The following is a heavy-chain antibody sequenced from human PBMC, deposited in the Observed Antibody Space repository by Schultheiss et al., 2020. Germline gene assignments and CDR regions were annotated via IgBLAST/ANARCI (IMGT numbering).Heavy chain of an antibody. J-gene: IGHJ6*03. D-gene: IGHD6-6*01. CDR3: AAAPVEYSSSYYMDV. CDR1: GFTFTSSA. CDR2: IVVGSGNT. V-gene: IGHV1-58*01. Sequence: SVKASCKASGFTFTSSAVQWVRQARGQRLEWIGWIVVGSGNTNYAQKFQERVTITRDMSTSTAYMELSSLRSEDTAVYYCAAAPVEYSSSYYMDVWGKGTTVTV.